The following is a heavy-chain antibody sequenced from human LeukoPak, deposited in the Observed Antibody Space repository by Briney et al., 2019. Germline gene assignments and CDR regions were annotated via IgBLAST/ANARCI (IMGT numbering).Heavy chain of an antibody. CDR1: GYSISNTYY. CDR2: IYNSGST. J-gene: IGHJ4*02. V-gene: IGHV4-38-2*01. CDR3: ARNSSGNYFDY. D-gene: IGHD1-26*01. Sequence: SETLSLTCAVSGYSISNTYYWGWIRQPPGKELEWIGSIYNSGSTHYNPPLKSRVTISVDTSKNQFSLKLTSVTAADTAVYYCARNSSGNYFDYWGQGTLVTVSS.